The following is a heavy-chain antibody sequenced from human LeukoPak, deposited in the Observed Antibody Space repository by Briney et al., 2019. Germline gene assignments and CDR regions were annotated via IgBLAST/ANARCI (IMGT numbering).Heavy chain of an antibody. V-gene: IGHV1-3*01. J-gene: IGHJ4*02. CDR3: ARPRGNSSGLDY. CDR1: GYTFTSYA. CDR2: INAGNGNT. D-gene: IGHD6-19*01. Sequence: GASVKVSCKASGYTFTSYAMHWVRQAPGQRLEWMGWINAGNGNTKYSQKFQGRVTITRDTSASTAYMELSSPRSEETAVYYCARPRGNSSGLDYWGQGTLVTVSS.